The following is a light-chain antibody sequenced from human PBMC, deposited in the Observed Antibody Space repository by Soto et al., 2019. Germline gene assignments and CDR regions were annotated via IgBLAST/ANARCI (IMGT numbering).Light chain of an antibody. J-gene: IGKJ2*01. CDR3: QQCNSYPYT. CDR2: KTS. CDR1: QSFNTW. Sequence: DVQMTQSPSSLSPSVGDRVTITCRASQSFNTWLAWYQQKPGKAPKLLIYKTSILESGVPSRFSGSGSGTEFTLTISSLQPEDSATYYCQQCNSYPYTFGQGTKLEIK. V-gene: IGKV1-5*03.